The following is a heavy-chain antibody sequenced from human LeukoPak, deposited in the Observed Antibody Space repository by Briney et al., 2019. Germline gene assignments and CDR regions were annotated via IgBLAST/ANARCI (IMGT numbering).Heavy chain of an antibody. D-gene: IGHD6-19*01. V-gene: IGHV3-33*01. CDR3: ARDMGGGSSGWPPIDY. CDR2: IWYDGSNK. CDR1: GFTFSSYG. J-gene: IGHJ4*02. Sequence: GRSLRLSCAASGFTFSSYGMHWVRQAPGKGLEWVAVIWYDGSNKYYADSVKGRFTISRDNSKNTLYLQMNSLRAEDTAVYYCARDMGGGSSGWPPIDYWSQGTLVTVSS.